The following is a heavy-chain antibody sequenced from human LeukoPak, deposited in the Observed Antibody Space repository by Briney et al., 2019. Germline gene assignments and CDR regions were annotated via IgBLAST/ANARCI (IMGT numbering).Heavy chain of an antibody. J-gene: IGHJ4*02. CDR2: ISSSSRYM. CDR3: AREGLYY. CDR1: GFTFSNYN. V-gene: IGHV3-21*01. Sequence: GGSLRLSCAASGFTFSNYNMNWVRQAPGKGLEWVSVISSSSRYMYYADSVEGRFTISRDNAKKSLYLQMNSLRAEDTAVYYCAREGLYYWGQGTLVTVSS. D-gene: IGHD3-22*01.